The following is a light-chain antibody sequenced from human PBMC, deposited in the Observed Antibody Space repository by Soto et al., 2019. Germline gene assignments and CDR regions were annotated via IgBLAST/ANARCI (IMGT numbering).Light chain of an antibody. J-gene: IGKJ1*01. CDR3: QQYGSSPET. V-gene: IGKV3-20*01. CDR1: QSVSSSY. CDR2: GAS. Sequence: EIVLTQSPGTLSLSPGERATLSCRASQSVSSSYLAWYQQKHGQAPRLLIYGASSRATGIPDRFSGSGSGTDFTLTISRLEPEDFAVYYCQQYGSSPETFGQGTKVKIK.